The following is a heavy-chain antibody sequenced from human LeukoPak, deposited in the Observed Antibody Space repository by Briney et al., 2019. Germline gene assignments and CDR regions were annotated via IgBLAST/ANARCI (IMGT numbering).Heavy chain of an antibody. Sequence: GGSLRLSCTVSGFTVSSNSMSWVRQAPGKGLEWVSFIYSGGNTHYSDSVKGRFTISRDNAKNSLYLQMNSLRAEDTAVYYCAKDLWWFGEYDAFDFWGQGTMVTVSS. V-gene: IGHV3-53*01. CDR1: GFTVSSNS. CDR3: AKDLWWFGEYDAFDF. J-gene: IGHJ3*01. CDR2: IYSGGNT. D-gene: IGHD3-10*01.